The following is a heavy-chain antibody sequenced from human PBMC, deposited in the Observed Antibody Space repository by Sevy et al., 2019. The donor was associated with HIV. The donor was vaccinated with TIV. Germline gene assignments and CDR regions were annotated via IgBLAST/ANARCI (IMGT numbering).Heavy chain of an antibody. CDR1: GYTLPDLS. V-gene: IGHV1-24*01. J-gene: IGHJ4*02. Sequence: ASVKVSYKVSGYTLPDLSIHWVRQAPGKGLEWMGGFDPEDGELIYAQKFQGRVTMTEDTAAETGYMELSSGRSDDTAVYYCATSGRIAVANFDSWGQGTQVTVSS. CDR2: FDPEDGEL. CDR3: ATSGRIAVANFDS. D-gene: IGHD6-19*01.